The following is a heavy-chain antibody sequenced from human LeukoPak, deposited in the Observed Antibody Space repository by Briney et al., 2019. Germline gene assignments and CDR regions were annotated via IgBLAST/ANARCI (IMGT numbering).Heavy chain of an antibody. J-gene: IGHJ3*02. CDR1: GFTFSSYA. D-gene: IGHD3-16*01. V-gene: IGHV3-23*01. Sequence: GGSLRLSCAASGFTFSSYAMSWVRQAPGKGLEWVSAISGSGGSTYYADSVKGRFTISRDNSKNTLYLQMNSLRAEDTAVYYWGKQKDRGGGGDGFGAFDIWGQGTMVTVSS. CDR2: ISGSGGST. CDR3: GKQKDRGGGGDGFGAFDI.